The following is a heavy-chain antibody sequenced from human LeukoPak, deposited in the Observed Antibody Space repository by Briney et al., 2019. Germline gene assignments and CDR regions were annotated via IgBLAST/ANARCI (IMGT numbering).Heavy chain of an antibody. V-gene: IGHV1-18*01. Sequence: ASVKVSCKASGYTFTSYGISWVRQAPGQGLEWMGWISAYNGNTNYAQKLQGRVTMTTDTSTSTAYMELRSLRAEDTAVYYCAKPGSGYYYFDYWGQGTLVTVSS. CDR3: AKPGSGYYYFDY. CDR1: GYTFTSYG. J-gene: IGHJ4*02. D-gene: IGHD3-22*01. CDR2: ISAYNGNT.